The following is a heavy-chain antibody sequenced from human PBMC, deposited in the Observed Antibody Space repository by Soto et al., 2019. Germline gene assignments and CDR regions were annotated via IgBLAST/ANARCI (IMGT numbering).Heavy chain of an antibody. J-gene: IGHJ4*02. D-gene: IGHD6-6*01. Sequence: GGSLRLSCAASGFTFSSYAMSWVRQAPGKGLEWVSAISGSGGSTYYADSVKGRFTISRDNSKNTLYLQMNSLRAEDTAVYYCAKVRLIASRPSYYFDYWGQGTLVTVSS. CDR3: AKVRLIASRPSYYFDY. CDR2: ISGSGGST. CDR1: GFTFSSYA. V-gene: IGHV3-23*01.